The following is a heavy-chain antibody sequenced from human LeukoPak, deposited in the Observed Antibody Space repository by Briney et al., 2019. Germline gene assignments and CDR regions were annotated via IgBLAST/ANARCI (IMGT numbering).Heavy chain of an antibody. CDR1: GFTFSSYA. D-gene: IGHD3-10*01. J-gene: IGHJ6*02. V-gene: IGHV3-23*01. CDR2: ISTSGESA. CDR3: ARVLGLLWFGEGYGMDV. Sequence: GESLKISCPVSGFTFSSYAMSWVRQAPGRGLEWVSVISTSGESAYYADSVKGRFTISRDNSKNTLYLQMNSLRAEDTAVYYCARVLGLLWFGEGYGMDVWGQGTTVTVSS.